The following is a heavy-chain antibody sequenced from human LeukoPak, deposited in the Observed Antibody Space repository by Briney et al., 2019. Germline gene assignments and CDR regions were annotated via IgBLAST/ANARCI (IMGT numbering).Heavy chain of an antibody. D-gene: IGHD3-3*01. CDR3: ARVVTFGVLIGGYFDY. CDR1: GFTFSSYG. Sequence: PGGSLRLSCVASGFTFSSYGMHWVRQAPGKGLEWVAFIRYDGSDENYADSVKGRFTISRDNSKNTLYLQMNSLRAEDTAVYYCARVVTFGVLIGGYFDYWGQGTLVTVSS. CDR2: IRYDGSDE. J-gene: IGHJ4*02. V-gene: IGHV3-30*02.